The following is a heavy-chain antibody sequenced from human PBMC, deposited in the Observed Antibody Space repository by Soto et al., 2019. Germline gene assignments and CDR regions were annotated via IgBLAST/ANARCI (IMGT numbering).Heavy chain of an antibody. D-gene: IGHD3-3*01. CDR1: GYTFTSYG. Sequence: QVQLVQSGAEVKKPGASVKVSCKASGYTFTSYGISWVRQAPGQGLEWMGWISAYNGNTNYAQKLQGRATMTTDTSTSTAYMELRSLRSDDTAVYYCARVPRWQDDFLDNWFDPWGQGTLVTVSS. CDR2: ISAYNGNT. V-gene: IGHV1-18*01. CDR3: ARVPRWQDDFLDNWFDP. J-gene: IGHJ5*02.